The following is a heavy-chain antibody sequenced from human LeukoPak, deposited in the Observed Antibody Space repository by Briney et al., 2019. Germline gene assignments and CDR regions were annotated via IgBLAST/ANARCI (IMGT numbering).Heavy chain of an antibody. CDR2: ISYDGSNK. V-gene: IGHV3-30*04. CDR3: ARDHGYSGYDWGGGFDY. CDR1: GFTFSSYA. J-gene: IGHJ4*02. Sequence: GGSLRLSCAASGFTFSSYAMHWVRQAPGKGLEWVAVISYDGSNKYYADSVKGRFTISRDNSKNTLYLQMNSLRAEDTAVYYCARDHGYSGYDWGGGFDYWGQGTLVTVSS. D-gene: IGHD5-12*01.